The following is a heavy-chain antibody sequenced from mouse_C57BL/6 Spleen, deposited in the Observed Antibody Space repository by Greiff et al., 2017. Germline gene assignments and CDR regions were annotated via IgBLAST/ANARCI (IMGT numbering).Heavy chain of an antibody. CDR3: ARSYYDVCSPWYFDY. V-gene: IGHV1-72*01. Sequence: QVQRQQPGAELVKPGASVKLSCKASGYTFSSYWMHWVKQRPGRGLEWIGRIDRSGGGTKYNEKVKSKATLTGDKASSTVYMQLSSLTSEDSAIYYCARSYYDVCSPWYFDYWGQGTTLTVSS. D-gene: IGHD1-1*01. CDR1: GYTFSSYW. J-gene: IGHJ2*01. CDR2: IDRSGGGT.